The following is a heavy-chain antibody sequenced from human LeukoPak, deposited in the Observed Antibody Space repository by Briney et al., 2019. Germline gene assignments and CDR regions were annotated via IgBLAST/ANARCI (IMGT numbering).Heavy chain of an antibody. Sequence: SVKVSCKASGGTFSSYAISWVRQAPAQGLEWMGGIIPIFGTANYAQKFQGRVTITADECTSTAYMELSSLRSEDTAVYYCARGGRQGRITIFGVVLVPGDYFDYWGQGTLVTVSS. V-gene: IGHV1-69*13. J-gene: IGHJ4*02. CDR2: IIPIFGTA. CDR3: ARGGRQGRITIFGVVLVPGDYFDY. D-gene: IGHD3-3*01. CDR1: GGTFSSYA.